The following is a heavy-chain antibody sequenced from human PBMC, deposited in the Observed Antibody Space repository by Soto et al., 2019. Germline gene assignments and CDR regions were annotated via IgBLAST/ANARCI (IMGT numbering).Heavy chain of an antibody. J-gene: IGHJ3*01. CDR1: GDSISTNY. CDR2: ISATGTT. CDR3: ARDKSGAADF. Sequence: PSETLSLTCTVSGDSISTNYWSWIRQSAERGLEWIGRISATGTTNYIPSLKSRITLSVDTSKNQFSLNLKFVTAADTAVYFWARDKSGAADFWGQGTVVTVSS. V-gene: IGHV4-4*07. D-gene: IGHD3-10*01.